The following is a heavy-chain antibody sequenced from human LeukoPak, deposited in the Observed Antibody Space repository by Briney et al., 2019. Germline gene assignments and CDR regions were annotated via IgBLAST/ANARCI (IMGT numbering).Heavy chain of an antibody. CDR3: ARRAGAYSHPYDY. Sequence: GGSLRLSCAASGFTVSSNSMSWVRQALGKGLEWVSFIYSDNTHYSDSVKGRFTISRDNSKNTLYLQMNSLRAEDTAVYYCARRAGAYSHPYDYWGQGTLVTVSS. CDR2: IYSDNT. CDR1: GFTVSSNS. J-gene: IGHJ4*02. D-gene: IGHD4/OR15-4a*01. V-gene: IGHV3-53*01.